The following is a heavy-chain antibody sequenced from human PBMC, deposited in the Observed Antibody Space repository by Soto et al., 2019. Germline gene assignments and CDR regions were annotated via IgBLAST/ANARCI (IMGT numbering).Heavy chain of an antibody. CDR1: GGSFNSGDYY. CDR2: IYYSRST. CDR3: ARVKVAVAAKGFDP. V-gene: IGHV4-30-4*01. D-gene: IGHD2-15*01. J-gene: IGHJ5*02. Sequence: SQTLSLTYPVSGGSFNSGDYYWSWLRQAPGKGLQWSGPIYYSRSTSYNPSLKSRSSISLDTSNNKFSVKIHSVTAADTAVYYCARVKVAVAAKGFDPWGQGTLVTV.